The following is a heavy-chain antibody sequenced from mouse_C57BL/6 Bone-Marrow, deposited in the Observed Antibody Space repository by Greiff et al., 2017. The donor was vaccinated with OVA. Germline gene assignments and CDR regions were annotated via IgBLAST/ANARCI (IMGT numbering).Heavy chain of an antibody. CDR1: GFTFSSYT. D-gene: IGHD1-1*01. CDR3: ARHWDYYEGFYAMDY. V-gene: IGHV5-9*01. CDR2: ISGGGGNT. J-gene: IGHJ4*01. Sequence: EVQRVESGGGLVKPGGSLKLSCAASGFTFSSYTMSWVRQTPEKRLEWVATISGGGGNTYYPDSVKGRFTISRDTAKDTLYLKMSSLRSEDTALYYCARHWDYYEGFYAMDYWGQGTSVTVSS.